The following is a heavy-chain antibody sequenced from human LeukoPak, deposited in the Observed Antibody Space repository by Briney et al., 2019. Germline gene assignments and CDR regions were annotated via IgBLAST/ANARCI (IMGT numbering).Heavy chain of an antibody. D-gene: IGHD3-10*02. V-gene: IGHV3-48*03. Sequence: PGGSLGLSCAASGFTVSSNYMNWVRQAPGKGLEWVSYISSSGSTIYYADSVKGRFTISRDNAKNSLYLRMNSLRAEDTAVYYCAELGITMIGGVWGKGTTVTISS. CDR3: AELGITMIGGV. CDR2: ISSSGSTI. CDR1: GFTVSSNY. J-gene: IGHJ6*04.